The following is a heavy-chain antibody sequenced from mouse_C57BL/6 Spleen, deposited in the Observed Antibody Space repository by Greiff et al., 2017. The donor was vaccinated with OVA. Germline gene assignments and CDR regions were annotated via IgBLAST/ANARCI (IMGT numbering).Heavy chain of an antibody. J-gene: IGHJ2*01. Sequence: VQLQQSGAELVRPGASVKLSCTASGFNFNDYYMHWVKQRPEQGLEWIGRIDPEDGDTDYAPKFQGKATLTADTSSNTAYLPLSSLTSEDTAVYYCTTYDYGVGYWGQGTTLTVSS. CDR3: TTYDYGVGY. CDR1: GFNFNDYY. CDR2: IDPEDGDT. V-gene: IGHV14-1*01. D-gene: IGHD2-4*01.